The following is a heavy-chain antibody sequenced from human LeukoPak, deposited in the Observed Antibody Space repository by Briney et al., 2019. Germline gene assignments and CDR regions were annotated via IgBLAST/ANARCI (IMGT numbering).Heavy chain of an antibody. CDR1: GFKFGTYA. CDR3: AKNRRVEATPVDY. D-gene: IGHD2-15*01. V-gene: IGHV3-23*01. CDR2: LCGTGGST. J-gene: IGHJ4*02. Sequence: GASLRLSCEASGFKFGTYAMTWVRHAPGKGVEWVSTLCGTGGSTYYADSVKGRFTISRDNSENTLFLQMNSLKAEDTAIYYCAKNRRVEATPVDYWGQGTLVTVSS.